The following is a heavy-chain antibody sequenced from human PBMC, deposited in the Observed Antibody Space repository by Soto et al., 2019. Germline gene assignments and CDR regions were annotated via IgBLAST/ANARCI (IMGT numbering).Heavy chain of an antibody. D-gene: IGHD6-19*01. Sequence: GGSLRLSCVASGFSISTHALTWVRQAPGKGLEWVSSFSVRSGDTYYAASVKGRFTISGDSSKNTVILQMNNLRADDTAVYYCARDSSAWPNYFDSWGQGIQVTVSS. J-gene: IGHJ4*02. CDR1: GFSISTHA. CDR3: ARDSSAWPNYFDS. V-gene: IGHV3-23*01. CDR2: FSVRSGDT.